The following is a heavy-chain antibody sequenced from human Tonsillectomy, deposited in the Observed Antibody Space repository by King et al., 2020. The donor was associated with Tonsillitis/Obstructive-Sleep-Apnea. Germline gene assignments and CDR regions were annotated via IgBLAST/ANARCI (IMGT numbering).Heavy chain of an antibody. CDR2: IGVNSNSI. J-gene: IGHJ2*01. CDR1: GFTFSAYS. CDR3: ARRRGGLDSSYWYFDL. D-gene: IGHD2-15*01. Sequence: VQLVESGGGLVQPGGSLRLSCAASGFTFSAYSMNWVRQAPGKGLEWVSYIGVNSNSIYYADSVKGRFTISRDNAKETLYLQISSLRADDTAVYYCARRRGGLDSSYWYFDLWGRGTLATVSS. V-gene: IGHV3-48*01.